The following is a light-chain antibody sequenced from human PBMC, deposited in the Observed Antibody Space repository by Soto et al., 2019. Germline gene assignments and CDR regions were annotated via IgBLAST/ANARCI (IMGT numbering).Light chain of an antibody. CDR2: QVT. J-gene: IGLJ2*01. CDR3: CSYGGGTTLV. CDR1: SSDVGGYDF. Sequence: QSVLTQPASVSGSPGQSITLSRTGTSSDVGGYDFVSWYQQYPGKAPKLIIYQVTQRPSGVSPRFSASKSGNTASLTISGLQTEDEADYYCCSYGGGTTLVLGGGTKLTVL. V-gene: IGLV2-23*02.